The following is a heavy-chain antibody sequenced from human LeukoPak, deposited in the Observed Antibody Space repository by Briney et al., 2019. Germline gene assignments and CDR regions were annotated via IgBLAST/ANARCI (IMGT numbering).Heavy chain of an antibody. V-gene: IGHV5-51*01. Sequence: GESLKISCKGSGYSFTSYWIGWVRQMPGKGLEWIGIIYPGDSDPRYSPSFQGQVTISADKFISPAYLQWSSLKASDTAMYYCARIDPVMYYFDYWGQGTLVTVSS. CDR2: IYPGDSDP. J-gene: IGHJ4*02. CDR1: GYSFTSYW. CDR3: ARIDPVMYYFDY.